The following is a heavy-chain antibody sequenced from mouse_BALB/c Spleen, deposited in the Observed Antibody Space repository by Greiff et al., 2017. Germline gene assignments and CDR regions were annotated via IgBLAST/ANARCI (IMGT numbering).Heavy chain of an antibody. J-gene: IGHJ2*01. D-gene: IGHD4-1*01. V-gene: IGHV3-2*02. CDR1: GYSITSDYA. CDR2: ISYSGST. CDR3: ARLPWDKRDWFDY. Sequence: EVQLQQSGPGLVKPSQSLSLTCTVTGYSITSDYAWNWIRQFPGNKLEWMGYISYSGSTSYNPSLKSRISITRDTSKNQFFLQLNSVTTEDTATYYCARLPWDKRDWFDYWGQGTTLTVSS.